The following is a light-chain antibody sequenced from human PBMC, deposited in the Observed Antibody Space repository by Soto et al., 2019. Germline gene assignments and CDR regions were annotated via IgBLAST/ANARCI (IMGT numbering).Light chain of an antibody. CDR1: SSNVGAYNY. J-gene: IGLJ1*01. CDR2: EVS. V-gene: IGLV2-8*01. Sequence: QSVLTQPPSASGSPGQSVTISCTGTSSNVGAYNYVSWYQQHPGKAPKLMISEVSKRPSGVPDRFSGSKSGNTASLTVSGLQAEDEADYYCTSYTGTSYVFXTGTKLTVL. CDR3: TSYTGTSYV.